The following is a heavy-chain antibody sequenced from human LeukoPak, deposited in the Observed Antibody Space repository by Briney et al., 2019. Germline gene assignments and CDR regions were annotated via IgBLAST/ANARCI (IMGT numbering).Heavy chain of an antibody. Sequence: SETLSLTCTVSGGSISSSSYYWGWIRQPPGKGLEWIGSIYYSGSTYYNPSLKSRVTISVDTSKNQFSLKLSSVTAADTAVYYCARTTHLRYSSSWYVGYWGQGTLVTVSS. J-gene: IGHJ4*02. CDR3: ARTTHLRYSSSWYVGY. CDR2: IYYSGST. CDR1: GGSISSSSYY. D-gene: IGHD6-13*01. V-gene: IGHV4-39*07.